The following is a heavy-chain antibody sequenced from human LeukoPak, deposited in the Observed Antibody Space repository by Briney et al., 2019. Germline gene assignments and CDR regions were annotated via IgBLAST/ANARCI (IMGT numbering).Heavy chain of an antibody. CDR3: ARSKLYVGSWNDVFDI. V-gene: IGHV3-21*06. D-gene: IGHD3-10*01. J-gene: IGHJ3*02. CDR2: ISTSSSYI. Sequence: GGSLRLSCAASGLTFSSYSMNWDRQAPGKGLEYVSSISTSSSYIYYADSVKGRFTISRDNAKNLLYLQMNSLRGEDTAVYSCARSKLYVGSWNDVFDIWGQGTMVTVSS. CDR1: GLTFSSYS.